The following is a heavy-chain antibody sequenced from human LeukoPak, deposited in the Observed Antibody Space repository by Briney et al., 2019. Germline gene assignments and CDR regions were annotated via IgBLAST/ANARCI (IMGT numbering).Heavy chain of an antibody. CDR1: GYTLTELS. J-gene: IGHJ5*02. CDR3: ARLGHDCSSTSCRENWFDP. Sequence: GASVKVSCKVSGYTLTELSMHWVRQAPGQGLEWMGGIIPIFGTANYAQKFQGRVTITADKSTSTAYMELSSLRSEDTAVYYCARLGHDCSSTSCRENWFDPWGQGTLVTVSS. D-gene: IGHD2-2*01. CDR2: IIPIFGTA. V-gene: IGHV1-69*06.